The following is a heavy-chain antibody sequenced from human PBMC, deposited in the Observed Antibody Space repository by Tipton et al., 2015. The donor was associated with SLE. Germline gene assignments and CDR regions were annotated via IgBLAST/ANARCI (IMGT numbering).Heavy chain of an antibody. J-gene: IGHJ3*02. CDR3: ARDGLGSSWVGAFDI. Sequence: TLSLTCTVSGGSISSHYWSWIRQPPGKGLEWIGYIYYSGGTNYNPSLKSRVTISVDTSKNQFSLKLSSVTAADTAVYYCARDGLGSSWVGAFDIWGQGTMVTVSS. V-gene: IGHV4-59*11. CDR1: GGSISSHY. CDR2: IYYSGGT. D-gene: IGHD6-13*01.